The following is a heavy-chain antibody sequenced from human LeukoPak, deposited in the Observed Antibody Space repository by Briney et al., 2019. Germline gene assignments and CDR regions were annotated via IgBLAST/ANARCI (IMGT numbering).Heavy chain of an antibody. Sequence: GGSLRLSCAASGFTFSSYWMSWVRQAPGKGLEWVANIKQDGSEKYSKNLLYLQMNSLRAEDTAVYYCARPTNGYGSGSYSNYYYYGMDVWGQGTTVTVSS. CDR3: ARPTNGYGSGSYSNYYYYGMDV. D-gene: IGHD3-10*01. CDR2: IKQDGSEK. CDR1: GFTFSSYW. J-gene: IGHJ6*02. V-gene: IGHV3-7*01.